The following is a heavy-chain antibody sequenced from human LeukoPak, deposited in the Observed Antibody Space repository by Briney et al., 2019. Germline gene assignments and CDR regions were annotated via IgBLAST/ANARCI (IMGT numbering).Heavy chain of an antibody. D-gene: IGHD2-21*01. CDR1: GLIVSDNY. CDR3: ARESGNSGSYYGMDV. Sequence: PGGSLRLSCAASGLIVSDNYMNWVRQAPGKGLEWISVMYVRGSTFYADSVKGRFTISRHQNTLHLQMNNLKPEDTATYFCARESGNSGSYYGMDVWGQGTTVIVSS. J-gene: IGHJ6*02. V-gene: IGHV3-53*04. CDR2: MYVRGST.